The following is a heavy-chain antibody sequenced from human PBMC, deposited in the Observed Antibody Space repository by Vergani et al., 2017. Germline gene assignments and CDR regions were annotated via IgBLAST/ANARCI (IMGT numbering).Heavy chain of an antibody. CDR1: GYTFTGYY. D-gene: IGHD1-1*01. V-gene: IGHV1-2*02. CDR2: INPNSGGT. Sequence: QVQLVQSGAEVKKPGASVKVSCKASGYTFTGYYMHWMRQAPGQGLEWMGWINPNSGGTNYAQKFQGRVTITADESTSTAYMELSSLRSEDTAVYYCARDDDPWGQGTMVTVSS. J-gene: IGHJ3*01. CDR3: ARDDDP.